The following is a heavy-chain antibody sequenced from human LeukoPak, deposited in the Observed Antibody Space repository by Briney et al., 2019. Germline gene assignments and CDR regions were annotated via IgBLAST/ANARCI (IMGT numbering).Heavy chain of an antibody. V-gene: IGHV4-59*01. D-gene: IGHD3-22*01. CDR2: IYYSGST. J-gene: IGHJ4*02. Sequence: SETLSLTCTVSGGSISSYYWSWIRQPPGKGLEWIGYIYYSGSTNYNPSLKSRVTISVDTSKNQFSLKLSSVTAADTAVYYCASYDSSGTLSGYLDYWGQGTLVTVSS. CDR1: GGSISSYY. CDR3: ASYDSSGTLSGYLDY.